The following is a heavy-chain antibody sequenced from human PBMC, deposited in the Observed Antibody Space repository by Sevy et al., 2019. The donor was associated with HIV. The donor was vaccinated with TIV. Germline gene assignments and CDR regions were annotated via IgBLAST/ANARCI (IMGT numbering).Heavy chain of an antibody. CDR2: MYYTGST. CDR1: GGSVSSGSYY. Sequence: SETLSLTCTVSGGSVSSGSYYWTWIRQPPGKGLEGIGYMYYTGSTNYNPSLMSRVTISVDTSKNQFSLKLSSVTAADTALYYCAKMGGLTDYGMDVWGQGTTVTVSS. V-gene: IGHV4-61*01. CDR3: AKMGGLTDYGMDV. J-gene: IGHJ6*02. D-gene: IGHD1-26*01.